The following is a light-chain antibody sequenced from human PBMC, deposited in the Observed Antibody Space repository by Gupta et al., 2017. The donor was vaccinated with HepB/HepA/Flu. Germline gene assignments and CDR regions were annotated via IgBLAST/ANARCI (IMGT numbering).Light chain of an antibody. V-gene: IGLV2-23*02. Sequence: QSALTQPPSVSGSPGQSITISCTGTSSDVGSYDLVSWYQQHPGKAPKLMIYEVSKRPSGVSNRCSGSKSGNTAALTMSGLQAEDEADYYCCANAGSSAVFGGGTKLTVL. CDR1: SSDVGSYDL. CDR3: CANAGSSAV. J-gene: IGLJ2*01. CDR2: EVS.